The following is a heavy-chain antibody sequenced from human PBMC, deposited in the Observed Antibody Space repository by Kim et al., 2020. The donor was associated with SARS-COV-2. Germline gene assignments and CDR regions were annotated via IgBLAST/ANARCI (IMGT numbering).Heavy chain of an antibody. Sequence: GGSLRLSCAASGFTFSSYGMHWVRQAPGKGLEWVAFISYDGTNKYYADSVKGRFIISRDDSKNTLFLQMNSLRAEDTAVFYCAKDSLTYGSGSWYFDDWGQGTLVTVSS. D-gene: IGHD3-10*01. V-gene: IGHV3-30*18. CDR2: ISYDGTNK. CDR1: GFTFSSYG. CDR3: AKDSLTYGSGSWYFDD. J-gene: IGHJ4*02.